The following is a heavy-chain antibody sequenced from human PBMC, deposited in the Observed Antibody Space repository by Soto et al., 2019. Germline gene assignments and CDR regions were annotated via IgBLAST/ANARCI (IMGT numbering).Heavy chain of an antibody. J-gene: IGHJ4*02. CDR1: GFTFSSYG. D-gene: IGHD5-12*01. CDR2: ISYVGSNK. V-gene: IGHV3-30*18. CDR3: AKGVSGYDLEIDY. Sequence: QVQLVESGGGVVQPGRSLRLSCAASGFTFSSYGMHWVRQAPGKGLEWVAVISYVGSNKYYADSVKGRFTISRDNSKNTLYLQMNSLRAEDTAVYYCAKGVSGYDLEIDYWGQGTLVTVSS.